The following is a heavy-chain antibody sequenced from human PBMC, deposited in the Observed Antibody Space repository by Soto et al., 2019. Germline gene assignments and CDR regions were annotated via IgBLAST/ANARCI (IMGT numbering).Heavy chain of an antibody. CDR1: GGTFSSYA. J-gene: IGHJ6*02. CDR3: ARAVYSGSYGYYYYYGMDV. Sequence: SVKVSCKASGGTFSSYAISWVRQAPGQGLEWMGGIIPIFGTANYAQKFQGRVTITADKSTSTAYMELSSLRSEDTAVYYCARAVYSGSYGYYYYYGMDVWGQGTTVTVSS. V-gene: IGHV1-69*06. CDR2: IIPIFGTA. D-gene: IGHD1-26*01.